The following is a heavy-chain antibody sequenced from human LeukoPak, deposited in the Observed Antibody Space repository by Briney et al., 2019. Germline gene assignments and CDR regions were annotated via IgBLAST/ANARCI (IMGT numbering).Heavy chain of an antibody. CDR2: ISTSGSPM. Sequence: GGSLRLSCAASGFTFSDHYMSWIRQAPGRGLEWISYISTSGSPMFYADSVKGRFTISRDNAKNSLFLQMNSLREEDTAVYYCAREPGFGDFYFDYWGQGTLVTVSS. J-gene: IGHJ4*02. D-gene: IGHD2-21*02. CDR1: GFTFSDHY. V-gene: IGHV3-11*04. CDR3: AREPGFGDFYFDY.